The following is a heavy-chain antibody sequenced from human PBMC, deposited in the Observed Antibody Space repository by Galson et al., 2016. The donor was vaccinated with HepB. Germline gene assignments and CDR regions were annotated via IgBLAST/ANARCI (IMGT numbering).Heavy chain of an antibody. V-gene: IGHV4-39*01. CDR3: ARHQSVAARDDGLDI. J-gene: IGHJ3*02. CDR2: IYYSGST. CDR1: GGSISSTSYY. Sequence: SETLSLTCTVSGGSISSTSYYGGWIRQPPGKGLEWIGSIYYSGSTYNNPSLKSRLTIYVDTSKDQFSLKLSSVTAADTAVYYCARHQSVAARDDGLDIWGPGTMVTVSS. D-gene: IGHD6-6*01.